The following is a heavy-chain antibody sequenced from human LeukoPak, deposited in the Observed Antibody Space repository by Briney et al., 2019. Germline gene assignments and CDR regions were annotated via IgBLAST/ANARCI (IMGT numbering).Heavy chain of an antibody. Sequence: GGSLRLSCTASGLTFSTSGFNWVRQAPGKGLEWVASIGPTGSDRYHADSIKGRFTISRDNANNFLYLQMNSLRAEDTAVYYCATETNGRHYDYWGEGTLLTVSP. CDR1: GLTFSTSG. CDR2: IGPTGSDR. J-gene: IGHJ4*02. V-gene: IGHV3-21*06. D-gene: IGHD1-14*01. CDR3: ATETNGRHYDY.